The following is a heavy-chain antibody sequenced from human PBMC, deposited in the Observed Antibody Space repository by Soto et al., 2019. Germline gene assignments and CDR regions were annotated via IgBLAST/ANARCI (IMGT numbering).Heavy chain of an antibody. V-gene: IGHV1-18*01. Sequence: GASVKVSCKASGYTFTSYGISWVRQAPGQGLEWMEWISAYNGNTNYAQKLQGRVTMTTDTSTSTAYMELRSLRSDDTAVYYCARDKLRADYYDSSGPPRWNWFDPWGQGTLVTVSS. CDR2: ISAYNGNT. J-gene: IGHJ5*02. CDR1: GYTFTSYG. CDR3: ARDKLRADYYDSSGPPRWNWFDP. D-gene: IGHD3-22*01.